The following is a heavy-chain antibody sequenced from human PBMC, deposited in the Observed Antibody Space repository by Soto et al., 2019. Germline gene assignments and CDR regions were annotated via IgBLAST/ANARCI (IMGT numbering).Heavy chain of an antibody. CDR1: GFTFSSYG. J-gene: IGHJ5*02. D-gene: IGHD3-3*01. CDR2: IWYGGSNK. Sequence: GGSLRLSCAASGFTFSSYGMHWVRQAPGKGLEWVAVIWYGGSNKYYADSVKGRFTISRDNSKNTLYLQMNSLRAEDTAVYYCARDRRPQLRFLEWLSFWFDPWGQGTLVTVSS. CDR3: ARDRRPQLRFLEWLSFWFDP. V-gene: IGHV3-33*01.